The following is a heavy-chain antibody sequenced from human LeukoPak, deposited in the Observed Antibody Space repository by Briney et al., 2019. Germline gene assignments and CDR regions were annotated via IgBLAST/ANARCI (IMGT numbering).Heavy chain of an antibody. CDR3: ARAMDV. V-gene: IGHV3-7*01. Sequence: GGSLRLSCAASGFTFSSYLMHWVRQAPGRGLEWVANITQDGGEKYYVDSVKGRFTTSRDNAKNSLYLQMNSLRAEDTAVYYCARAMDVWGHGTTVTVS. J-gene: IGHJ6*02. CDR2: ITQDGGEK. CDR1: GFTFSSYL.